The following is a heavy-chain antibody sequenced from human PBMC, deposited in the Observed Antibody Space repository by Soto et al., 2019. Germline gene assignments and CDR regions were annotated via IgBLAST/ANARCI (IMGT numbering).Heavy chain of an antibody. CDR1: GYTFTVYY. D-gene: IGHD6-13*01. CDR2: INPNSGGT. Sequence: ASVKVSCKASGYTFTVYYMHWVRQAPGQGLEWMGWINPNSGGTNYAQKFQGWVTMTRDTSISTAYMELSRLRSDDTAVYYCARETSAAAVFQHWGQGTLVTVSS. CDR3: ARETSAAAVFQH. J-gene: IGHJ1*01. V-gene: IGHV1-2*04.